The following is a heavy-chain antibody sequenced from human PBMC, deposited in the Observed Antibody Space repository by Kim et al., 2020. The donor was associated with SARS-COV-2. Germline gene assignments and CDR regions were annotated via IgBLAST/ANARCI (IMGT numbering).Heavy chain of an antibody. D-gene: IGHD2-21*02. Sequence: PSVKVSCKASGYTLTSYYMHWVRQAPGQGLEWMGIINPNAGSASYAQKFQGRLTMTRDTSSSTVYMELSSLRSEDTAIYYCARGGAYCSGDCYLAYFDHWGQGTPVTVSS. CDR2: INPNAGSA. V-gene: IGHV1-46*01. CDR1: GYTLTSYY. CDR3: ARGGAYCSGDCYLAYFDH. J-gene: IGHJ4*02.